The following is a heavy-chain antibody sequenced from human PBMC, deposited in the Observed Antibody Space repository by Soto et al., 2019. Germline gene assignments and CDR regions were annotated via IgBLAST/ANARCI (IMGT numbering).Heavy chain of an antibody. V-gene: IGHV4-31*03. Sequence: SETLSLTCTVSGGSISSGGYYWSWIRQHPGKGLEWIGYIYYSGSTYYNPSLKSRVAISVDTSKNQFSLKLSSVTAADTAVYYCARTEDYGDFCDYWGQGTLVTVSS. D-gene: IGHD4-17*01. CDR3: ARTEDYGDFCDY. CDR1: GGSISSGGYY. J-gene: IGHJ4*02. CDR2: IYYSGST.